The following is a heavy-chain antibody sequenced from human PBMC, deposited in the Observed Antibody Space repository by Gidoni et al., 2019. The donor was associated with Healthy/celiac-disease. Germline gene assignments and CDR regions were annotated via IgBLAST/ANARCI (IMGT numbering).Heavy chain of an antibody. CDR2: IKQDGSEK. V-gene: IGHV3-7*01. D-gene: IGHD5-18*01. J-gene: IGHJ3*02. CDR3: ARSQQLWPLSAFYI. Sequence: EVQLVESGGGLVQPGGSLRLSCAASGFTLSSYWMSWVRQAPGKGLEWLANIKQDGSEKYYVDSVKGRFTISRDNAKNSLYLQMNSLRAEDTAVYYCARSQQLWPLSAFYIWGQGTMVTVSS. CDR1: GFTLSSYW.